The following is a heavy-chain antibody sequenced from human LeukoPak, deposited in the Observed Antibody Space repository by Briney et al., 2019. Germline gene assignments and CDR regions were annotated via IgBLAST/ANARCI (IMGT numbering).Heavy chain of an antibody. CDR1: GGSFSGYY. CDR3: ARGHRAFDI. J-gene: IGHJ3*02. Sequence: PSETLSLTCAVYGGSFSGYYWSWIRQPPGKGLEWIGEIKHSGSTNYNPSLKSRVTISVDTSKNQFSLKLSSVTAADTAVYYCARGHRAFDIWGQGTMVTVSS. CDR2: IKHSGST. V-gene: IGHV4-34*01.